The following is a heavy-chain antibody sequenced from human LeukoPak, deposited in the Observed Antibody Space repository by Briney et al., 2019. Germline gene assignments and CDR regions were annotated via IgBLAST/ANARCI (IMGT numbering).Heavy chain of an antibody. D-gene: IGHD1-14*01. Sequence: PGGSLRLSCAASGFTFSSYSMNWVRQAPGKGLEWVSSISSSSSYIYYADSVKGRFTISRDNAKNSLYLQMNSLRAEDTAVYYCARDLLVGKVTGHAFDIWGQGTMVTVSS. CDR1: GFTFSSYS. CDR3: ARDLLVGKVTGHAFDI. CDR2: ISSSSSYI. V-gene: IGHV3-21*01. J-gene: IGHJ3*02.